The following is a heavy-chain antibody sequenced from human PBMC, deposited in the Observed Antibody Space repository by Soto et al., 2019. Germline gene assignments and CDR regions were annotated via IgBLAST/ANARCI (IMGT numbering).Heavy chain of an antibody. J-gene: IGHJ5*02. D-gene: IGHD6-19*01. CDR1: GGSISSYY. V-gene: IGHV4-59*01. CDR3: ARDGSSGWYETNWFDP. CDR2: IYYSGST. Sequence: QGQLQESGPGLVKPSETLSLPCTVSGGSISSYYWSWIRQPPGKGLEWIGYIYYSGSTNYNPSLKSRVTISVVTTQNQVALKLSSGTAADTAVYYCARDGSSGWYETNWFDPWGQGTLLTLSS.